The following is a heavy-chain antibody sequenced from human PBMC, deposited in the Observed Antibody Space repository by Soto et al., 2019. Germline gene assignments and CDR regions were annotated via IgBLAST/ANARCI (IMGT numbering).Heavy chain of an antibody. J-gene: IGHJ6*02. CDR3: ARGSGFTDPREEIDGYDAQDYYDGLDV. Sequence: SETLSLTCAVYGGPFSGYYWSWIRQPPGKGLERIGEIGEINHIGIANYNPSLISRVSISVDTSKNQRSMELSSVTAADTCVSYCARGSGFTDPREEIDGYDAQDYYDGLDVWGEGSTVPVPS. D-gene: IGHD5-12*01. CDR2: INHIGIA. CDR1: GGPFSGYY. V-gene: IGHV4-34*01.